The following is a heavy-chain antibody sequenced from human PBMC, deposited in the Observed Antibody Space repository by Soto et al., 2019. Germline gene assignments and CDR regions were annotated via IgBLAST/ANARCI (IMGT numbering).Heavy chain of an antibody. V-gene: IGHV3-21*01. CDR3: ARDPIEYCTNGVCYPPDY. Sequence: GGSLRLSCAASGFTFSSYSMNWGRQAPGKGLEWVSSISSSSSYIYYADSVKGRFTISRDNAKNSLYLQMNSLRAEDTAVYYCARDPIEYCTNGVCYPPDYWGQGTLVTVSS. J-gene: IGHJ4*02. CDR2: ISSSSSYI. D-gene: IGHD2-8*01. CDR1: GFTFSSYS.